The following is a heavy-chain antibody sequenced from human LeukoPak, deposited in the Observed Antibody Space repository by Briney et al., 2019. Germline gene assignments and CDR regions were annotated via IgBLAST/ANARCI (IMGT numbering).Heavy chain of an antibody. Sequence: ASVKVSCKASGYTFTIYYMHLVRQAPGQGLEWMGIINPSGGSTSYAQKFQGRVTMTRDTSTSTVYMELSSLRSEDTAVYYCARGEAAGKIDYWGQGTLVTVSS. CDR3: ARGEAAGKIDY. D-gene: IGHD6-13*01. CDR1: GYTFTIYY. V-gene: IGHV1-46*01. J-gene: IGHJ4*02. CDR2: INPSGGST.